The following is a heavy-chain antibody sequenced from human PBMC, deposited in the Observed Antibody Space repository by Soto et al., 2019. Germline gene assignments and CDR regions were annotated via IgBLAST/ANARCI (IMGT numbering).Heavy chain of an antibody. V-gene: IGHV1-69*01. CDR1: GGTFSSYA. D-gene: IGHD6-19*01. CDR2: IIPIFGTA. J-gene: IGHJ3*02. CDR3: AREGIAVAGTSDAFDI. Sequence: QVQLVQSGAEVKKPGSSVKVSCKASGGTFSSYAISWVRQAPGQGLEWMGGIIPIFGTANYAQKFQGRVTITADESTSTAYMELSSMRSEDTAVYYCAREGIAVAGTSDAFDIWGQGTMVTVSS.